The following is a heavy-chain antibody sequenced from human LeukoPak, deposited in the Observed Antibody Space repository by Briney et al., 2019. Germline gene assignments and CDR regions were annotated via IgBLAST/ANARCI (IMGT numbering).Heavy chain of an antibody. CDR2: ISSVGHTN. Sequence: GRSVRLSCTASGFTFSSFGMHWVRQAPGKGLEWVTAISSVGHTNKSADSVKGRFTISRDNSKNTLYLQMNSLRAEDTAVYYCARAPGVSSSIDYFDYWGQGTLVTVSS. J-gene: IGHJ4*02. V-gene: IGHV3-30*03. CDR1: GFTFSSFG. CDR3: ARAPGVSSSIDYFDY. D-gene: IGHD6-13*01.